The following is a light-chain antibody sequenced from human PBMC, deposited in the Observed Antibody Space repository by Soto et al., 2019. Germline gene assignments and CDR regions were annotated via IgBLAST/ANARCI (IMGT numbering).Light chain of an antibody. J-gene: IGLJ2*01. CDR2: EGS. V-gene: IGLV2-23*01. CDR1: SSDVGGYNY. Sequence: QSVLTQPASVSGSPGQSITISCTGTSSDVGGYNYVSWYRQHPGKAPKLMIYEGSKRPSGVSNRFSGSKSGNTASLTISGLQAEDEADYYCCSYAGSSTPVVFGGGTKLTVL. CDR3: CSYAGSSTPVV.